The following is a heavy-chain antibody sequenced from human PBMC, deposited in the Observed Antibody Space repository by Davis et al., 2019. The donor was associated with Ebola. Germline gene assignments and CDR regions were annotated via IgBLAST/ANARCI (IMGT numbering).Heavy chain of an antibody. CDR3: ARDPERYYYYGMDV. J-gene: IGHJ6*04. CDR2: ISPDGSDK. CDR1: GISFSHYG. Sequence: PGGSLRLSCAASGISFSHYGMFWVRQAPGKVMEWVAVISPDGSDKNYADSGKGRFTISRDNSKNTLDLQMNSLRPEDTAVYYCARDPERYYYYGMDVWGKGTTVTVSS. V-gene: IGHV3-30*03.